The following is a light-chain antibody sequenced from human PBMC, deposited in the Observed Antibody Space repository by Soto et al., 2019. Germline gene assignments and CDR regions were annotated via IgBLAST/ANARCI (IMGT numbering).Light chain of an antibody. CDR2: AAA. V-gene: IGKV3-20*01. J-gene: IGKJ4*01. Sequence: EIVLTQSPDTLSLSPGQRATLSCRASQSVRSDYFAWYQHKPGQAPRLLIYAAASRAAGVPDRFSGSGSGTDFTLTITRLGPEDFAVYFCQQYDTSPLTFGGGTKVDIK. CDR1: QSVRSDY. CDR3: QQYDTSPLT.